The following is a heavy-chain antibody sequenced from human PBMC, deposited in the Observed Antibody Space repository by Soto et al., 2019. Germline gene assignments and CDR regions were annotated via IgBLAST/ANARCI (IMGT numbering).Heavy chain of an antibody. CDR3: AREGGSYDSGGFLIRGAFDV. Sequence: QVQLQQSGPGLVKPSQTLSLTCTVSGGSISSGDYYWNWIRQHPEKGLEWIRSIHHRGNTYYSPSLESRISISIDTSKNQFSLRLSSVTAADTAVYYCAREGGSYDSGGFLIRGAFDVWGQGTTVTVSP. CDR1: GGSISSGDYY. V-gene: IGHV4-31*03. CDR2: IHHRGNT. D-gene: IGHD3-22*01. J-gene: IGHJ3*01.